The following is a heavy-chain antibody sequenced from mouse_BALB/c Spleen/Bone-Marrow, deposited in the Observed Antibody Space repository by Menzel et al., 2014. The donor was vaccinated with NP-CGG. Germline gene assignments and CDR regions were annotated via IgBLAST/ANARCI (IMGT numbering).Heavy chain of an antibody. D-gene: IGHD1-1*01. CDR3: TRVYYYGSAWFAY. J-gene: IGHJ3*01. CDR1: GYTFTSYW. CDR2: IYPGNSDT. V-gene: IGHV1-5*01. Sequence: EVQGVESGTVLARPGASVKMSCKASGYTFTSYWMHWVKQRPGQGLEWIGAIYPGNSDTSYNQKFKGKAKLTAVTSTSTAYMELSSLTNEDSAVYYCTRVYYYGSAWFAYWGQGTLVTVSA.